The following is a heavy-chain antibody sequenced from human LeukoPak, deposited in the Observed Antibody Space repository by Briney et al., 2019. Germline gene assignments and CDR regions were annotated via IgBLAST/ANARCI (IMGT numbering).Heavy chain of an antibody. CDR1: GFTFSSYG. Sequence: GGSLRLSCAASGFTFSSYGMHWVRQAPGKGLEWVAVISYDGSNKYYADSVKGRFTISRDNSKNTLYLQMNSLRAEDTAVYYCAKGHYDFWSGDEYYYGMDVWGQGTTVTVSS. V-gene: IGHV3-30*18. D-gene: IGHD3-3*01. J-gene: IGHJ6*02. CDR2: ISYDGSNK. CDR3: AKGHYDFWSGDEYYYGMDV.